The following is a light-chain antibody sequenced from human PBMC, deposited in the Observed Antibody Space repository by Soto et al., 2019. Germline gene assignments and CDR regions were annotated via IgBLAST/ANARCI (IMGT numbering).Light chain of an antibody. CDR3: LQDYNFPYT. Sequence: AIQMTQSPSSLSVSVGDRVTITCRASQGFRDDLAWYQQKPGKAPKLLIYAASSLQSGVPSRFSGSGSGTDFTLTISSLQPEDFATYYCLQDYNFPYTFGQGTKLEIK. CDR1: QGFRDD. V-gene: IGKV1-6*01. CDR2: AAS. J-gene: IGKJ2*01.